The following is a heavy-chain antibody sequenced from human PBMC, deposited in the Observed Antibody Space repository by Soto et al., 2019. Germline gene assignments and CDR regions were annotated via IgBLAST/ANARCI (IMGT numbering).Heavy chain of an antibody. J-gene: IGHJ4*02. CDR3: LFDSSGYISS. CDR1: GYSFTSNW. CDR2: INPADSDI. Sequence: PGESLKISCQGSGYSFTSNWIGWVRQMPGKGLEWMGIINPADSDIKYSPSFQGQVTISADKSIGTAYLQRSSLRASDTAMYYCLFDSSGYISSWGQGTLVTVSS. D-gene: IGHD3-22*01. V-gene: IGHV5-51*01.